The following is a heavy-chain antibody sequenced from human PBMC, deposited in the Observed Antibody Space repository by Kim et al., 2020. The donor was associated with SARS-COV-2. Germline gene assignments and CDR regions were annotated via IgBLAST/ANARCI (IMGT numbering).Heavy chain of an antibody. CDR1: GFTFDDYA. D-gene: IGHD3-16*02. J-gene: IGHJ6*03. V-gene: IGHV3-9*01. CDR2: ISWNSGSI. Sequence: GRSLRLSCAASGFTFDDYAMHWVRQAPGKGLEWVSGISWNSGSIGYADSVKGRFTISRDNAKNSLYLQMNSLRAEDTALYYCAKDTPPPHYDYIWGGYRPPSGYSSYYMDIWGKGTTVTVSS. CDR3: AKDTPPPHYDYIWGGYRPPSGYSSYYMDI.